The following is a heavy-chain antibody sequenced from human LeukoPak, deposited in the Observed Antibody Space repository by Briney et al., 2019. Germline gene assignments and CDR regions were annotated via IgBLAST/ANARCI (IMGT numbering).Heavy chain of an antibody. Sequence: PSETLSLTCTVSGGSISSYYWSWIRQPPGKGLEWIGYIYYSGSTNYNPSLKSRVTISVDTSKNQFSLKLSSVTAADTAVYYCARSAPYGDYYYYCMDVWGKGTTVTVSS. CDR1: GGSISSYY. D-gene: IGHD4-17*01. CDR3: ARSAPYGDYYYYCMDV. J-gene: IGHJ6*03. V-gene: IGHV4-59*01. CDR2: IYYSGST.